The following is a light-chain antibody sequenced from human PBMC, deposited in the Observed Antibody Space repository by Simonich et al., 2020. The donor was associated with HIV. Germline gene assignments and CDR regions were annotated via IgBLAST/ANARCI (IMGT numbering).Light chain of an antibody. CDR3: QQYYSTPPT. Sequence: DIVMTQSPDSLAVSLGERATINCKSSRGVLYSYNYKNYLAWYQQKPGQPPNLLIYWASTRESGVPYRFSASGSGTDFTLTISSLQAEDVAVYYCQQYYSTPPTFGQGTKVEIK. CDR1: RGVLYSYNYKNY. CDR2: WAS. J-gene: IGKJ1*01. V-gene: IGKV4-1*01.